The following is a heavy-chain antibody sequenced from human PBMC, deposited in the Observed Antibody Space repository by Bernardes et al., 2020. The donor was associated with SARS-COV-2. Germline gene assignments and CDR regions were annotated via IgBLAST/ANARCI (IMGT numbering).Heavy chain of an antibody. CDR1: GFTFSNFG. CDR2: IKRKTDGGTT. D-gene: IGHD3-22*01. V-gene: IGHV3-15*07. Sequence: GGSLRLSCSASGFTFSNFGMHWVRQAPGKGLEWVGHIKRKTDGGTTDYAAPVKGRFTISGDDSKTTMYLQMNSLKTEDTAVYYCTTGAEIYYDSSGFSYYFDFWGQGTLVTVSS. J-gene: IGHJ4*02. CDR3: TTGAEIYYDSSGFSYYFDF.